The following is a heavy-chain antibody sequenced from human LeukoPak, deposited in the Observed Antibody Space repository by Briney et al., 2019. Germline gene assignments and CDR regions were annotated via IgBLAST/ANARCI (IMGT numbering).Heavy chain of an antibody. Sequence: GGSLRLSCAASGFTFSSYAMSWVRQAPGKGLEWVSGISGSDGSTNYADSVKGRFTISRDNSKNTLYLQMNSLRAEDTAVYYCVKVAPSDYYDTTGYWGDHWGQGTLVTVSS. J-gene: IGHJ4*02. V-gene: IGHV3-23*01. CDR2: ISGSDGST. D-gene: IGHD3-22*01. CDR1: GFTFSSYA. CDR3: VKVAPSDYYDTTGYWGDH.